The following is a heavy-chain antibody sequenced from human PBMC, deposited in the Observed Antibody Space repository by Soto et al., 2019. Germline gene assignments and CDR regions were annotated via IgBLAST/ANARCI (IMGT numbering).Heavy chain of an antibody. V-gene: IGHV3-33*01. D-gene: IGHD3-3*01. CDR1: GIIFNGFG. J-gene: IGHJ4*02. Sequence: QVQLVESGGGVVQPGRSLRLSCAASGIIFNGFGMHWVRQAPGKGLEWVAIIRFDGTNIHYADSVKGRFTISRDNSKNTLYLQMDSLRAEDTAVYYCARDGVGGTVFFGYLVYWGQGALVTVSS. CDR2: IRFDGTNI. CDR3: ARDGVGGTVFFGYLVY.